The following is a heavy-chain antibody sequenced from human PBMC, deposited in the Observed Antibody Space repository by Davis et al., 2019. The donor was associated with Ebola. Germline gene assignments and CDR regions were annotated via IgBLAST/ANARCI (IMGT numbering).Heavy chain of an antibody. V-gene: IGHV1-69*13. CDR3: ARDSREMITFGGVEN. CDR1: GYSFISYG. D-gene: IGHD3-16*01. J-gene: IGHJ4*02. CDR2: IIPIFGTA. Sequence: SVKVSCKAFGYSFISYGFSWVRQAPGQGLEWMGGIIPIFGTANYAQKFQGRVTITADESTSTAYMELSSLRSEDTAVYYCARDSREMITFGGVENWGQGTLVTVSS.